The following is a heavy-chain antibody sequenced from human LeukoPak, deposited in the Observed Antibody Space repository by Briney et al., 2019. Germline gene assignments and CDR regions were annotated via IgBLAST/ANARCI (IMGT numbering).Heavy chain of an antibody. D-gene: IGHD6-13*01. CDR3: ARQGPRRYSSSWYYYAFDI. V-gene: IGHV4-59*08. J-gene: IGHJ3*02. CDR2: IYYSGST. CDR1: GGSISSYY. Sequence: PSKTLSLTCTVSGGSISSYYWSWIRQPPGKGLEWIGYIYYSGSTNYNPSLKSRVTISVDTSKNQFSLKLSSVTAADTAVYYCARQGPRRYSSSWYYYAFDIWGQGTMVTVSS.